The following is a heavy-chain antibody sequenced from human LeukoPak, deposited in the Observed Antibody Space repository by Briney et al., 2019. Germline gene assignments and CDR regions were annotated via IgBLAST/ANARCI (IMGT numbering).Heavy chain of an antibody. V-gene: IGHV4-34*01. CDR1: GGSLSGYY. J-gene: IGHJ5*02. CDR2: INHSGST. D-gene: IGHD1-26*01. CDR3: ARPRLVRSYYWFDP. Sequence: SETLSLTCAVYGGSLSGYYWSWIRQPPGKGLEWIGEINHSGSTNYNPSLKSRVTISVDTSKNQFSLKLSSVTAADTAVYYCARPRLVRSYYWFDPWGQGTLVTVSS.